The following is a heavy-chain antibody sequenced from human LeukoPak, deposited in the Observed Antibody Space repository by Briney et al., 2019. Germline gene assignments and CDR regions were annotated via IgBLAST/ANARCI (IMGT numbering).Heavy chain of an antibody. D-gene: IGHD3-10*01. J-gene: IGHJ4*02. CDR2: IIGSGGTT. CDR1: GFTFSSYA. V-gene: IGHV3-23*01. CDR3: AKGPAPPAYYYGSGSYHHTLLDY. Sequence: PGGSLRLSCAASGFTFSSYAMSWVRQAPGKGLEWLSAIIGSGGTTYYADSVKGRFTISRDNSKNTLYLQMNSLRAEDTAVYYCAKGPAPPAYYYGSGSYHHTLLDYWGQGTLVTVSS.